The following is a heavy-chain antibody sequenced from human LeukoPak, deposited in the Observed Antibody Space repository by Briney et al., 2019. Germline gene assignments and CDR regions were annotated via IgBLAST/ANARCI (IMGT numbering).Heavy chain of an antibody. Sequence: PGRSLRLSCAASGFTFSKYGMHWVRQAPGKGLEWVSIFWLDGSHEYYADSVKGRFTVSRDNSKNTLYLQMNFLRVEDTAVYYSARLGGSGGHSVDYWGQGTLVTVSS. CDR2: FWLDGSHE. V-gene: IGHV3-33*01. CDR1: GFTFSKYG. CDR3: ARLGGSGGHSVDY. J-gene: IGHJ4*02. D-gene: IGHD3-10*01.